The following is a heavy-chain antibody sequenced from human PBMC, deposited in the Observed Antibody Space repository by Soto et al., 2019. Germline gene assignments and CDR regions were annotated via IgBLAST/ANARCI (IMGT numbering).Heavy chain of an antibody. J-gene: IGHJ3*02. CDR1: GFTFDDYA. CDR2: ISWNSGSI. D-gene: IGHD5-12*01. V-gene: IGHV3-9*01. CDR3: AKDLWTGSGYDLARAFDI. Sequence: PGGSLRLSCAASGFTFDDYAIHWVRQAPGKGLEWVSGISWNSGSIGYADSVKGRFTISRDNAKNSLYLQMNSLRAEDTALYYCAKDLWTGSGYDLARAFDIWGQGTMVTVSS.